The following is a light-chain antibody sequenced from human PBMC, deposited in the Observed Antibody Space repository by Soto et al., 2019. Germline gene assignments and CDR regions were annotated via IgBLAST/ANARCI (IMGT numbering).Light chain of an antibody. V-gene: IGLV1-47*01. J-gene: IGLJ1*01. CDR3: VAWDDSLSGYV. CDR1: SSNIGRDY. CDR2: KNN. Sequence: QSVLTQAPSASGTPGQRVIISCSGSSSNIGRDYVSWYQQLPGMAPKLLIYKNNQRHSGVPARFSGSKSGTSASLAISGLRSEDEADYYCVAWDDSLSGYVFGTGTKVTVL.